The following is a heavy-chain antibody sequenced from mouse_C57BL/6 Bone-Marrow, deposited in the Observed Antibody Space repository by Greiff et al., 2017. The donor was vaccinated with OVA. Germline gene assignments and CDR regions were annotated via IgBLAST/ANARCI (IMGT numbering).Heavy chain of an antibody. D-gene: IGHD1-1*01. CDR2: IDPEDGET. CDR1: GFNIKDYY. Sequence: VQLKESGAELVKPGASVKLSCTASGFNIKDYYMHWVKQRTEQGLEWIGRIDPEDGETKYAPKFQGKATITADTSSNTAYLQLSSLTSEDTAGYYCASYYGSSFPWFAYWGQGTLGTVSA. J-gene: IGHJ3*01. CDR3: ASYYGSSFPWFAY. V-gene: IGHV14-2*01.